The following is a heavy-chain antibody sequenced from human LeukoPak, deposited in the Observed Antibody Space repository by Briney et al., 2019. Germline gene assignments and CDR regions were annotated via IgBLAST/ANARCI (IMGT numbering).Heavy chain of an antibody. Sequence: PGGSLRLSCAASGFTFSKYWMLWVRQAPGKGLESVSRINTDGTVTTYADSVKGRFTVSRDNADNTMFLQVNSVGDEDTAVYYCATKQWLAPPPDSWGQGTPVTVSS. J-gene: IGHJ4*02. CDR3: ATKQWLAPPPDS. CDR2: INTDGTVT. CDR1: GFTFSKYW. D-gene: IGHD6-19*01. V-gene: IGHV3-74*01.